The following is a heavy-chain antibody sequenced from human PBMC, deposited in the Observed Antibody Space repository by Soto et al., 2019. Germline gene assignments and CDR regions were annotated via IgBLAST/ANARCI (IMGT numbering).Heavy chain of an antibody. V-gene: IGHV3-23*01. CDR1: GFTFSSYA. CDR2: ISGSGGST. D-gene: IGHD3-22*01. Sequence: GGSLRLSCAASGFTFSSYAMSWVRQAPGKGLEWVSAISGSGGSTYYADSVKGRFTISRDNSKNTLYLQMNSLRAEDAAVYYCAESLFDYYDSSGPLIYWGQGTLVTVSS. J-gene: IGHJ4*02. CDR3: AESLFDYYDSSGPLIY.